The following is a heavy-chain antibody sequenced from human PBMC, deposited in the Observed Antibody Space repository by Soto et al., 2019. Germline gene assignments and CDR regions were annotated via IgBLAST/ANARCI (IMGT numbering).Heavy chain of an antibody. CDR3: ARGLNPRYDFWSGYYYYGMDV. CDR1: GYTFTSYG. J-gene: IGHJ6*02. CDR2: ISAYNGNT. Sequence: ASVKVSCKASGYTFTSYGISWVRQAPGQGLEWMGWISAYNGNTNYAQKLQGRVTMTTDTSTSTAYMELRSLRSDDTAMYYCARGLNPRYDFWSGYYYYGMDVWGQGTTVTVSS. D-gene: IGHD3-3*01. V-gene: IGHV1-18*01.